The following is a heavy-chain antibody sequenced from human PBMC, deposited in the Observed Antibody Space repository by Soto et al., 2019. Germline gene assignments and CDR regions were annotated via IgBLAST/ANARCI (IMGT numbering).Heavy chain of an antibody. CDR1: GFTFSSYS. J-gene: IGHJ3*02. CDR3: GRDRRSGTTNDAFDI. V-gene: IGHV3-21*01. D-gene: IGHD1-7*01. CDR2: ISSSSSYI. Sequence: GGSLRLSCAASGFTFSSYSMNWVRQAPGKGLEWVSSISSSSSYIYYADSVKGRFTISRDNAKNALYLQMISLRAEDAAVYYCGRDRRSGTTNDAFDIWGQGTMVTVSS.